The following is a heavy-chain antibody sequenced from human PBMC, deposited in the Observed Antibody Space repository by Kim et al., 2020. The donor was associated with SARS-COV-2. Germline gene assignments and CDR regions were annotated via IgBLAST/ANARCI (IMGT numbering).Heavy chain of an antibody. Sequence: GGSLRLSCAASGFTFSSYAMHWVRQAPGKGLEWVAVISYDGSNKYYADSVKGRFTISRDNSKNTLYLQMNSLRAEDTAVYYCASGMDYYDSSGYPSYFD. CDR3: ASGMDYYDSSGYPSYFD. J-gene: IGHJ4*01. CDR1: GFTFSSYA. D-gene: IGHD3-22*01. V-gene: IGHV3-30*04. CDR2: ISYDGSNK.